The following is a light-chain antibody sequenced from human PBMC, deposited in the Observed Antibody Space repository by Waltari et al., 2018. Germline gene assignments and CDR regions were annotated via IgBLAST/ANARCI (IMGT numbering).Light chain of an antibody. J-gene: IGKJ4*01. Sequence: EIVMTQSPATLSVSPGERATFTCRASQSVSSNLAWYQQKPGQAPRLLSYGASTSATGIPARFSGSGSGTEFTLTISSMQSEDFAVYYCQQYNNWPPAFGGGTKVEIK. CDR2: GAS. CDR3: QQYNNWPPA. CDR1: QSVSSN. V-gene: IGKV3-15*01.